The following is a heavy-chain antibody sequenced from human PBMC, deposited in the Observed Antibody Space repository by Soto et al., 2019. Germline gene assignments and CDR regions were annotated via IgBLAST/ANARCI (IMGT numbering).Heavy chain of an antibody. CDR1: GFSFRSYA. J-gene: IGHJ4*02. D-gene: IGHD5-18*01. V-gene: IGHV3-33*08. Sequence: PGGSLRLSCAASGFSFRSYAMHWVRQAPGKWLEWVAVIWYDGVNTYYADSVKGRFTISRDNSNNTLYVQMNSLKAEDTAVYYCVRDPYLPTAGPLPSIHYWGPGXLVTVSS. CDR2: IWYDGVNT. CDR3: VRDPYLPTAGPLPSIHY.